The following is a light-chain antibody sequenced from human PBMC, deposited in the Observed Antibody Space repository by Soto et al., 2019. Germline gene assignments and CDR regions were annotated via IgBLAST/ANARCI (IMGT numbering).Light chain of an antibody. CDR1: QGISSY. V-gene: IGKV1-9*01. CDR3: QQLNSYPFT. J-gene: IGKJ4*01. Sequence: DIPLTQSPSFLSASVGDRVTITCRASQGISSYLAWYQQKPGKAPKLLIYAASTLQSGVPSRFSGSGSGTEFPLTISSLQPEDFATYYCQQLNSYPFTFGGGTKVEIK. CDR2: AAS.